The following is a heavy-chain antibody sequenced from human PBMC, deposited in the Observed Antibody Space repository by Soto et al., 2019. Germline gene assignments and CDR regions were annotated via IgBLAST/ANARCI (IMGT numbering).Heavy chain of an antibody. Sequence: SGPTLVNPTQTLTLTCTFSGFSLSTSGMRVSWIRQPPGKALEWLARIDWDDDKFYSTSLKTRLTISKDTSKNQVVLTMTNMDPVDTATYYCARIPPPYYDSSGYKPEDAFDIWGQGTMVTVSS. D-gene: IGHD3-22*01. CDR2: IDWDDDK. J-gene: IGHJ3*02. CDR3: ARIPPPYYDSSGYKPEDAFDI. CDR1: GFSLSTSGMR. V-gene: IGHV2-70*04.